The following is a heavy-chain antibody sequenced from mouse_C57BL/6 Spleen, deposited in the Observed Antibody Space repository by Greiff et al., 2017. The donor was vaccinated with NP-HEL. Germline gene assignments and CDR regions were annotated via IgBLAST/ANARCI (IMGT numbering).Heavy chain of an antibody. V-gene: IGHV1-52*01. CDR2: IDPSDSET. J-gene: IGHJ3*01. D-gene: IGHD1-1*01. CDR3: ARSPITTVVAPFAY. Sequence: QVQLQQPGAELVRPGSSVKLSCKASGYTFTSYWMLWVKQRPIQGLEWIGNIDPSDSETHYNQKFKDKATLTVDKSSSTAYMQLSSLTSEDSAVYYCARSPITTVVAPFAYWGQGTLVTVSA. CDR1: GYTFTSYW.